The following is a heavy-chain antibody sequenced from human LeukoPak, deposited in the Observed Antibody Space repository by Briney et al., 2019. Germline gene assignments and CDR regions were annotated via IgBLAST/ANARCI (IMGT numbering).Heavy chain of an antibody. Sequence: GGSLRLSRAASGFTFSSYWMHWVRQAPGKGLVWVSRINSDGSSTSYADSVKGRFTISRDNAKNTLYLQMNSLRAEDAAVYYCARDNWQQLTTDYYYYYMDVWGKGTTVTVSS. CDR1: GFTFSSYW. CDR3: ARDNWQQLTTDYYYYYMDV. J-gene: IGHJ6*03. V-gene: IGHV3-74*01. CDR2: INSDGSST. D-gene: IGHD6-13*01.